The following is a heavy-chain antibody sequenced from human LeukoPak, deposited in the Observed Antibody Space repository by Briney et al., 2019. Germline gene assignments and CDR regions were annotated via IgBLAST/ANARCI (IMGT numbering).Heavy chain of an antibody. CDR2: IWYDGSNK. D-gene: IGHD6-13*01. Sequence: PGRSLRLPCAASGFTFSSYGMHWVRQAPGKGLEWVAVIWYDGSNKYYADSVKGRFTISRDNSKNTLYLQMNSLRAEDTAVYYCARDREAAAVSWGQGTLVTVSS. CDR1: GFTFSSYG. CDR3: ARDREAAAVS. V-gene: IGHV3-33*01. J-gene: IGHJ5*02.